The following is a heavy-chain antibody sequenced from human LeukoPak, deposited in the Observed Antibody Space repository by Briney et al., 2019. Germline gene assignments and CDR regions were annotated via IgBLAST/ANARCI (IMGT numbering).Heavy chain of an antibody. CDR1: GGSISSYY. CDR2: IYYSGST. V-gene: IGHV4-59*01. J-gene: IGHJ3*02. D-gene: IGHD4-23*01. Sequence: PSETLSLTCTVSGGSISSYYWSWIRQPPGKGLEWIGSIYYSGSTNYNPSLKRRVTISVDMSKNQFSLKLSSVTAADTAVYYCARGVTTVVTPSAFDIWGQGTMVTVSS. CDR3: ARGVTTVVTPSAFDI.